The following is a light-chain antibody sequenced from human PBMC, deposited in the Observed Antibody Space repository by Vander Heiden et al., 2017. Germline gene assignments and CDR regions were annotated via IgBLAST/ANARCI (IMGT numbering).Light chain of an antibody. V-gene: IGKV1-33*01. Sequence: DIQMTQSSSSLSASVGDRVSITCQASQYISNHLKWYQQNPGKAPNLLIYDSSNLKTGVPSSFSGSGSRTDFTLTISSLHPEDIATYYCQQYVNLLSFGGGTKVEIK. CDR2: DSS. CDR1: QYISNH. J-gene: IGKJ4*01. CDR3: QQYVNLLS.